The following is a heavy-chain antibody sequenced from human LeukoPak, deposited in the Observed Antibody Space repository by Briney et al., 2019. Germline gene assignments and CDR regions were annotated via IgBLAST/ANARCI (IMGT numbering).Heavy chain of an antibody. V-gene: IGHV3-9*01. Sequence: HPGGSLRLSCAASGFTFDDYATHWVRQAPGKGLEWVSGISWNSGSIGYADSVKGRFTISRDNAKNSLYLQLNSLRAEDTALYYCAKVTHLKGRYYYYYGMDVWGQGTTVTVSS. CDR3: AKVTHLKGRYYYYYGMDV. CDR1: GFTFDDYA. CDR2: ISWNSGSI. J-gene: IGHJ6*02.